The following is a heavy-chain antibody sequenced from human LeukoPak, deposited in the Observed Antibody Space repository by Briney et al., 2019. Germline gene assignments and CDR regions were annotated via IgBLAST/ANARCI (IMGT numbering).Heavy chain of an antibody. D-gene: IGHD4-17*01. CDR1: GFTFGDYA. CDR3: TRDYGDCKGDY. V-gene: IGHV3-49*04. Sequence: GGSLRLSCTDSGFTFGDYAVIWVRQAPGRGLEWVGFIRSKAYGGTTEYAASVKGRFTISRDDSKSIAYLQMDSLKTEDTAVYYCTRDYGDCKGDYWGQGTLVTVSS. CDR2: IRSKAYGGTT. J-gene: IGHJ4*02.